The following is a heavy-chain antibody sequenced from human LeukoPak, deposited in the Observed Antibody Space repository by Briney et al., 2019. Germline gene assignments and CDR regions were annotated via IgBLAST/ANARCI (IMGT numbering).Heavy chain of an antibody. V-gene: IGHV3-30*02. D-gene: IGHD1-26*01. Sequence: PGGSLRLSCAASGFSFRSYGMHWVRQAPGKGLEWVAFIRYDANIEYYADSVKGRFTISRDNSKNTLFLQMNSLRAVDTAVYYCARGDGSWDYWGQGTLVTVSS. CDR2: IRYDANIE. CDR3: ARGDGSWDY. J-gene: IGHJ4*02. CDR1: GFSFRSYG.